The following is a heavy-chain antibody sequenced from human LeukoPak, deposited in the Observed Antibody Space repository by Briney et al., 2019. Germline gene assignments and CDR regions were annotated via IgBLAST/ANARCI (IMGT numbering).Heavy chain of an antibody. CDR3: ARARYRPQNNYYYYYMDV. CDR1: GGTFSSYA. V-gene: IGHV1-69*05. D-gene: IGHD4-11*01. CDR2: IIPIFGTA. J-gene: IGHJ6*03. Sequence: SVKVSCKAPGGTFSSYAISWVRQAPGQGLEWMGGIIPIFGTANYAQKFQGRVTITTDESTSTAYMELSSLRSEDTAVYYCARARYRPQNNYYYYYMDVWGKGTTVTVSS.